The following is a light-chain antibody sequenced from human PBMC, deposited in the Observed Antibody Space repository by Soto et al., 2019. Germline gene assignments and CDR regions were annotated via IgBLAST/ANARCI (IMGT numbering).Light chain of an antibody. V-gene: IGLV2-14*03. Sequence: QSALTQPASVSGSPGQSITISCAGTSSDVGGYNYVSWYQQHPGKVPRLIISDVNKRPSGVSDRFSRSKSGNTASLTISGLQAEDEADYYCASFTRSVTVVFGGGTKLTVL. CDR3: ASFTRSVTVV. J-gene: IGLJ2*01. CDR1: SSDVGGYNY. CDR2: DVN.